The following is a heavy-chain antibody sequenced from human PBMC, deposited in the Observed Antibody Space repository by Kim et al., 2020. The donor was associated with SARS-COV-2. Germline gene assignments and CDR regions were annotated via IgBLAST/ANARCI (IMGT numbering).Heavy chain of an antibody. V-gene: IGHV1-69*13. CDR3: ARDGVGANYYYYGMDV. J-gene: IGHJ6*02. CDR1: GGTFSSYA. D-gene: IGHD1-26*01. CDR2: IIPIFGTA. Sequence: SVKVSCKASGGTFSSYAISWVRQAPGQGLEWMGGIIPIFGTANYAQKFQGRVTITADESTSTAYMELSSLRSEDTAVYYCARDGVGANYYYYGMDVWGQGTTVTVSS.